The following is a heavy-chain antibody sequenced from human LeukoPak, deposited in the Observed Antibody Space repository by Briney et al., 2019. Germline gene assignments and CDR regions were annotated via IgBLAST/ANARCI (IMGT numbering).Heavy chain of an antibody. D-gene: IGHD3-22*01. CDR2: VSGGGGST. CDR1: GFTISTNY. CDR3: AKRHGYDNDWLDY. Sequence: GGSLRLSCAASGFTISTNYMSWVRQAPGKGLEWVSAVSGGGGSTYYADSVKGRFTISRDNSKNTLYLQMNSLRAEDTAVYYCAKRHGYDNDWLDYWGQGTLVTVSS. V-gene: IGHV3-23*01. J-gene: IGHJ4*02.